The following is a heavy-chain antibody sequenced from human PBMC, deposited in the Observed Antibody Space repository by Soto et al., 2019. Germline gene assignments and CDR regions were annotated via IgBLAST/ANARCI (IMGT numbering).Heavy chain of an antibody. V-gene: IGHV3-23*01. Sequence: EVQLLESGGDLVQPGGSLRLSCAASKFAFSTYPMSWVRQAPGKGLEWVSGISNGGGGTYYADSVKGRFSISRDNSKNTLFLQMNSLRAEDTAVYYCAKADGGNSGLYAAFDMWGQGTMVTVSS. CDR3: AKADGGNSGLYAAFDM. CDR2: ISNGGGGT. J-gene: IGHJ3*02. CDR1: KFAFSTYP. D-gene: IGHD6-19*01.